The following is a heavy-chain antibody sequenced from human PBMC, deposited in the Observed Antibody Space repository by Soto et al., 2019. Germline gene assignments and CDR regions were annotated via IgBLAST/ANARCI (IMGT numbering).Heavy chain of an antibody. V-gene: IGHV3-48*04. CDR1: GFSFTTFD. CDR3: ARGDYYDTSGPFSDAFDI. CDR2: ISNSGGTT. J-gene: IGHJ3*02. Sequence: GGSLRLSCAASGFSFTTFDMTWVRQAPGKGLEWVSTISNSGGTTYYADSVKGRFTISRDNAKNSLYLQMNSLRAEDTAVYFCARGDYYDTSGPFSDAFDIWGQGTMVTVSS. D-gene: IGHD3-22*01.